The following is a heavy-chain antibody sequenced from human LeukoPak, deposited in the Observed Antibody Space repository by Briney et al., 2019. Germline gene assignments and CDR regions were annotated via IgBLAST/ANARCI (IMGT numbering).Heavy chain of an antibody. CDR2: ISSGSSYI. V-gene: IGHV3-21*04. D-gene: IGHD2-15*01. Sequence: PGGSLRLSCAASGFTFSTYSMNWVRQAPGKGLEWVSSISSGSSYIYYADSVKGRFTISRDNAKNSLYLQMNSLRAEDTAVYYCARAHCSGGSCYSPCDYWGQGTLVTVSS. CDR3: ARAHCSGGSCYSPCDY. CDR1: GFTFSTYS. J-gene: IGHJ4*02.